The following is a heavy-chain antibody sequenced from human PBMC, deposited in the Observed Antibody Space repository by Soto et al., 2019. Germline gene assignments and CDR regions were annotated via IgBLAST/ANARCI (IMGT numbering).Heavy chain of an antibody. CDR3: AKDVEMATIGGFDY. D-gene: IGHD5-12*01. CDR2: ISGSGGST. Sequence: PGGSLRLSCAASGFTFSSYAMSWVRQAPGKGLEWVSAISGSGGSTYYADSVKGRFTISRDNSKNTLYLQMNSLRAEGTAVYYCAKDVEMATIGGFDYWGQGTLVTVSS. J-gene: IGHJ4*02. CDR1: GFTFSSYA. V-gene: IGHV3-23*01.